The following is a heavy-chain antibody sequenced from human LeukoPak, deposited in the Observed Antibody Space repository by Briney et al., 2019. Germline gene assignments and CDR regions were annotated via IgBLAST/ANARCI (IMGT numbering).Heavy chain of an antibody. V-gene: IGHV1-69*05. J-gene: IGHJ6*03. Sequence: GASVKVSCKASGGTFSSYAISWVRQAPGQGLEWMGGIIPIFGTANYAQKFQGRVTMTRNTSISTAYMELSSLRSEDTAVYYCARRDYYGSGSYPYYYHNYMDVWGKGTTLTISS. CDR1: GGTFSSYA. D-gene: IGHD3-10*01. CDR2: IIPIFGTA. CDR3: ARRDYYGSGSYPYYYHNYMDV.